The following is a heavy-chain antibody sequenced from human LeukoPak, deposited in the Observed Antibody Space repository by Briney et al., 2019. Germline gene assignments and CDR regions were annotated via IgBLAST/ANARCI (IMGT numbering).Heavy chain of an antibody. CDR2: TRNKANSYTT. D-gene: IGHD3-22*01. CDR3: ARPTYYYDSSGYSDAFDI. J-gene: IGHJ3*02. Sequence: LSLTCTVSGDSISSSKSYWGWIRQPPGKGLEWVGRTRNKANSYTTEYAASVKGRFTISRDDSKNSLYLQMNSLKTEDTAVYYCARPTYYYDSSGYSDAFDIWGQGTMVTVSS. V-gene: IGHV3-72*01. CDR1: GDSISSSKSY.